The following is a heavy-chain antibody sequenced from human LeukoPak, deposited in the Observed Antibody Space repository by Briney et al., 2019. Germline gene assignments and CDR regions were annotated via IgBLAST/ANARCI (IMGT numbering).Heavy chain of an antibody. V-gene: IGHV3-23*01. CDR2: INGGSENT. Sequence: GGSLTLTCAASGFTFSSFPMSWLRQAPGQGLDWVRSINGGSENTYSADSVKGPVTISRDNSKSTLDLHLNSLTADDTAVYYCANMQLVKGVFEIWGQGTRVTVYS. CDR1: GFTFSSFP. D-gene: IGHD6-13*01. CDR3: ANMQLVKGVFEI. J-gene: IGHJ3*02.